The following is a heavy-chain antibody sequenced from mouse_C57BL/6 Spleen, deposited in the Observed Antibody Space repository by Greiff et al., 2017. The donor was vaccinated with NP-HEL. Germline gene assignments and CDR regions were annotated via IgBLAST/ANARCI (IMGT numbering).Heavy chain of an antibody. V-gene: IGHV1-50*01. D-gene: IGHD1-2*01. Sequence: QVQLQQPGAELVKPGASVKLSCKASGYTFTSYWMQWVKQRPGQGLEWIGEIDPSDSYTNYNQKFKGKATLTVDTSSSTAYLQLSSLTYEDSAVYYCARTRLYYAMDYWGQGTSVTVSS. CDR3: ARTRLYYAMDY. CDR2: IDPSDSYT. J-gene: IGHJ4*01. CDR1: GYTFTSYW.